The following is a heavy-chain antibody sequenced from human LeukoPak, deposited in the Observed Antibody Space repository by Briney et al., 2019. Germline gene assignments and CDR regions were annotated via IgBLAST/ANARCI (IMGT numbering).Heavy chain of an antibody. CDR3: AKCYYDSSGYYFGAFDI. CDR1: GFTFSSYA. D-gene: IGHD3-22*01. J-gene: IGHJ3*02. Sequence: PGGSLRLSCAAAGFTFSSYAMSWVRQAPGEGLEWVSAISGSGGSTYYADSVKGRFTISRDNSKNTLYLQMNSLRAEDTAVYYCAKCYYDSSGYYFGAFDIWGQGTMVTVSS. V-gene: IGHV3-23*01. CDR2: ISGSGGST.